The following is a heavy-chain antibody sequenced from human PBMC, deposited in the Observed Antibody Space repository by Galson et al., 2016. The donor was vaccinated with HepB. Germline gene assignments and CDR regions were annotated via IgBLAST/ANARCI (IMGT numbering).Heavy chain of an antibody. CDR3: AKDGGGRTGTYSYSYYYGLDV. J-gene: IGHJ6*04. CDR2: IRWNSAII. Sequence: SLRLSCAGSGITFDDYSMHWVRQGPGKGLEWVAGIRWNSAIITYADSVKGRFTISRDNAKSSLYLQMNNLRPDDTALYYCAKDGGGRTGTYSYSYYYGLDVWGRGTPVTVSS. CDR1: GITFDDYS. D-gene: IGHD1-26*01. V-gene: IGHV3-9*01.